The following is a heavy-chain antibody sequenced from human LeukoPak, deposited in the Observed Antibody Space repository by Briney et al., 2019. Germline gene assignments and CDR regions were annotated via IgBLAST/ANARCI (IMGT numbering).Heavy chain of an antibody. V-gene: IGHV4-34*01. CDR2: INDSGSV. Sequence: SETLSLTCAVYSGSLSGYYWSWLRQPPATGLEWVGEINDSGSVNCNPSLKNRVTLSVDTSKNQFSLRLSSGAAADTAVYYCARRLVDSGASQVSDDWGQRTLVTVSS. CDR3: ARRLVDSGASQVSDD. D-gene: IGHD2-15*01. J-gene: IGHJ4*02. CDR1: SGSLSGYY.